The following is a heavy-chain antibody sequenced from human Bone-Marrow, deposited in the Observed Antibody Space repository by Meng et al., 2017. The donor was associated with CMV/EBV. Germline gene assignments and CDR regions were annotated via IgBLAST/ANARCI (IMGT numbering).Heavy chain of an antibody. CDR3: ARREGAPYCGGDCYSGFYYYGMDV. D-gene: IGHD2-21*01. CDR1: GGSISSYY. J-gene: IGHJ6*02. Sequence: SETLSLTCTVSGGSISSYYWSWVRQPPGKGLEWIGYIYYSGSTNYNPSLKSRVTMSVDTSRNQFSLKLSSVTAADTAVYYCARREGAPYCGGDCYSGFYYYGMDVWGQGTTVTVSS. CDR2: IYYSGST. V-gene: IGHV4-59*01.